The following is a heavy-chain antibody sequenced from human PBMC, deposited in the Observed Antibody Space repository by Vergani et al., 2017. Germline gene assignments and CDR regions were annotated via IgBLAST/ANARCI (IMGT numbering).Heavy chain of an antibody. D-gene: IGHD5-12*01. CDR3: AKEYPRNNGYDYLYYYHAMDV. Sequence: EVQLLESGGDLVQPGGSLRLSCAASGFTFNHYAMNWVRQAPGKGLEWVSGISGSGGSTYYAGSVKGRFTISRDSSKNTLYLQMNSLSAGDTAVYYCAKEYPRNNGYDYLYYYHAMDVWCQGTTVTVSS. CDR2: ISGSGGST. J-gene: IGHJ6*02. V-gene: IGHV3-23*01. CDR1: GFTFNHYA.